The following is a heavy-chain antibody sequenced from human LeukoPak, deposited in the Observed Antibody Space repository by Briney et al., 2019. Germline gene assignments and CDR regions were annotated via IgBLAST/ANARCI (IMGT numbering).Heavy chain of an antibody. D-gene: IGHD2-2*01. Sequence: GASVKVSCKASGYTFTSYGISWVRQAPGQGLEWMGWISAYNGNTNYAQKLQGRVTMTTDTSTSTAYMELRSLRSDDTAVYYCARSWASIVVVPAAMDYYYGMDVWGQGTTVTVSS. J-gene: IGHJ6*02. CDR2: ISAYNGNT. CDR1: GYTFTSYG. V-gene: IGHV1-18*01. CDR3: ARSWASIVVVPAAMDYYYGMDV.